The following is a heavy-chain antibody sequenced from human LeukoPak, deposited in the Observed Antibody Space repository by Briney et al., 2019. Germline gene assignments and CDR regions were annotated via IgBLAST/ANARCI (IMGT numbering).Heavy chain of an antibody. J-gene: IGHJ4*02. Sequence: GGSLRLSCAASGFTFSNYWTSWVRQAPGKGLELVANIKEDGSEKYYVDSVKGRFTISRDNAKNSLYLQMNSLRAEDTAVYYCARDGRGGYLDYWGQGTLVTVSS. CDR2: IKEDGSEK. D-gene: IGHD3-10*01. CDR1: GFTFSNYW. V-gene: IGHV3-7*01. CDR3: ARDGRGGYLDY.